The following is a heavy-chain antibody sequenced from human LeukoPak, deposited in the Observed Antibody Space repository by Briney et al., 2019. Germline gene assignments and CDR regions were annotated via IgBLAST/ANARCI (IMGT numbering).Heavy chain of an antibody. D-gene: IGHD4-23*01. J-gene: IGHJ5*02. CDR1: GFTFSSYA. CDR2: IRNDGNNK. CDR3: TKGDDYGANTRLPKYNWFDP. Sequence: GGSLRLSCAASGFTFSSYAMHWVRQAPGKGLEWVSFIRNDGNNKNYADSVKGRFTISRDNSKDTLYLQMNSLRAEDTAVYYCTKGDDYGANTRLPKYNWFDPWGQGTLVTVSS. V-gene: IGHV3-30*02.